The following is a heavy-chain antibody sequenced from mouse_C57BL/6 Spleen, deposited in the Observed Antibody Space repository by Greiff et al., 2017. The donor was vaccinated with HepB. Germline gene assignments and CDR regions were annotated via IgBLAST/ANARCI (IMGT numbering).Heavy chain of an antibody. CDR1: GFTFSSYA. V-gene: IGHV5-9-1*02. CDR2: ISSGGDYI. J-gene: IGHJ2*01. CDR3: TREVYDGDYFDY. Sequence: VESGEGLVKPGGSLKLSCAASGFTFSSYAMSWVRQTPEKRLEWVAYISSGGDYIYYADTVKGRFTISRDNARNTLYLQMSSLKSEDTAMYYCTREVYDGDYFDYWGQGTTLTVSS. D-gene: IGHD2-12*01.